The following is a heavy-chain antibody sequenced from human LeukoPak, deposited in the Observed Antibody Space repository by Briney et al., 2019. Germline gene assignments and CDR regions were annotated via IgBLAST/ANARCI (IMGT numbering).Heavy chain of an antibody. CDR3: ARDPGRVRGVLGFDY. Sequence: GGSLRLSCAASGFTFSSYSMNWVRGAPGKGLEGVSYISSSSNPIWYADSVKGRFTISRDNAKNSLFLQMDSLRAEDTAVYYCARDPGRVRGVLGFDYWGQGIPDTVSS. CDR1: GFTFSSYS. D-gene: IGHD3-10*01. CDR2: ISSSSNPI. J-gene: IGHJ4*02. V-gene: IGHV3-48*04.